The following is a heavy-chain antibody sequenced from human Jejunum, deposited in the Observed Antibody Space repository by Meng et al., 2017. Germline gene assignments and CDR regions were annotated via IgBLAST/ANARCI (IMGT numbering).Heavy chain of an antibody. CDR2: ITNDGSRT. D-gene: IGHD2-2*01. Sequence: VRLVEAGGGLVQPGGSRRSSCAASGFTFSSYWMHWVRQAPGKGLVWVSRITNDGSRTMYADSVKGRFIISRDNAKNTLYLQINSLRAEDTAMYYCARDQDGAGGTIDHWGQGTLVTVSS. CDR3: ARDQDGAGGTIDH. J-gene: IGHJ4*02. V-gene: IGHV3-74*03. CDR1: GFTFSSYW.